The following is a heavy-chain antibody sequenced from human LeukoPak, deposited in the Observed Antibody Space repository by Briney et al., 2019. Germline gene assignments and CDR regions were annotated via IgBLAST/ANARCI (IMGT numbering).Heavy chain of an antibody. CDR3: ARSIAVDGRGYFDY. V-gene: IGHV5-10-1*01. J-gene: IGHJ4*02. CDR2: IDPSDSYT. Sequence: GESLKISCKGSGYRFTSYWISWVRQMPGKGLEWMGRIDPSDSYTNYSPSFQGHLTISADKSISTAYLQWSSLKASDIAMYYCARSIAVDGRGYFDYWGQGTLVTVSS. D-gene: IGHD6-13*01. CDR1: GYRFTSYW.